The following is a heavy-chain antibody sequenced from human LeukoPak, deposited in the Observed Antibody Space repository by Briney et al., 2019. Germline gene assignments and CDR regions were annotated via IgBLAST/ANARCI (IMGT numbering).Heavy chain of an antibody. CDR1: GFTFAGSW. V-gene: IGHV3-7*01. CDR3: ATTSNAPGNY. Sequence: GGSLRLSCAASGFTFAGSWMSWVRQAPGKGLEWVANIKGDGSAQYYLGSVKGRFTIPRDNAKNSLNLQMNSLRAEDTAVYYCATTSNAPGNYWGQGTLVTVSS. CDR2: IKGDGSAQ. J-gene: IGHJ4*02. D-gene: IGHD6-6*01.